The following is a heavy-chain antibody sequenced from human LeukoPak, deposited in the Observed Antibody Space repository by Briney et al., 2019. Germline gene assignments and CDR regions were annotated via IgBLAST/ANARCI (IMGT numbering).Heavy chain of an antibody. CDR1: GFTFSSYG. CDR2: ISYDGSNK. V-gene: IGHV3-30*18. J-gene: IGHJ4*02. D-gene: IGHD1-26*01. Sequence: GGSLRLSCAASGFTFSSYGMHWVRQAPGKGLKWVAVISYDGSNKYYADSVKGRFTISRDNSKNTLYLQLNSLRDEDTAVYYCAKDSRKYSGSYTFDNWGQGTLVTVSS. CDR3: AKDSRKYSGSYTFDN.